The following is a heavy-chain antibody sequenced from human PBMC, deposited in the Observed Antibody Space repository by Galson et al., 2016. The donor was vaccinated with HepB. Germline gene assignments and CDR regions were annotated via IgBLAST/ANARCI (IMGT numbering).Heavy chain of an antibody. CDR1: GFTFSGYS. CDR2: VSTDGNTK. J-gene: IGHJ4*02. V-gene: IGHV3-30-3*01. Sequence: SLRLSCAASGFTFSGYSMHWVRQAPGKGLEWVAVVSTDGNTKWYADSVKGRLTVSRDNAKNTLDLQMNTLRAEDTAVFYCARENGVHYDSGHCHGFLDYWGQGTLVTGSS. CDR3: ARENGVHYDSGHCHGFLDY. D-gene: IGHD3-22*01.